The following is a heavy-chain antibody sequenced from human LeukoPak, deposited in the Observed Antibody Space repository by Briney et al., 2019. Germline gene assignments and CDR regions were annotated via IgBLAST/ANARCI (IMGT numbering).Heavy chain of an antibody. Sequence: GGSLRLSCTASGFPFGSYWMHWVRQAPGKGLVWVSRINTDGSSTSDADSVRGRVTISRDNAKNTLYLQMNSLRAEDTAVYYCARDGYSSSWYSFDYWGQGTLVTVSS. J-gene: IGHJ4*02. CDR3: ARDGYSSSWYSFDY. CDR1: GFPFGSYW. V-gene: IGHV3-74*01. CDR2: INTDGSST. D-gene: IGHD6-13*01.